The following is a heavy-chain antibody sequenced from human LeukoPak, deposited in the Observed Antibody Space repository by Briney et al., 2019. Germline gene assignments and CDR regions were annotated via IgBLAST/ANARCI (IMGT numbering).Heavy chain of an antibody. D-gene: IGHD6-19*01. CDR3: ARTREQWQVLDY. CDR1: GFTFSNNW. J-gene: IGHJ4*02. Sequence: PGGSLRLSCAASGFTFSNNWMSWVRQAPGRGLEWVAVISHEGSAKYHADSVKGRFTVSRDNSKNMVYLQMNSLRAEDTAVYYCARTREQWQVLDYWGQGTLVIVSS. V-gene: IGHV3-30*03. CDR2: ISHEGSAK.